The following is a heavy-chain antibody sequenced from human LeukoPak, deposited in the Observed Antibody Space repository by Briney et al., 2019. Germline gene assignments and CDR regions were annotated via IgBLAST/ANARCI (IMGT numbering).Heavy chain of an antibody. V-gene: IGHV1-18*01. Sequence: GASVKVSCKASGYTFTSYGISWVRQAPGQGLEWMGWISAYNGNTNYAQKLQGRVTMTEDTSTDTAYMELSSLRSEDTAVYYCATLGGRYDILTGYYPIAGDYWGQGTLVTVSS. CDR3: ATLGGRYDILTGYYPIAGDY. J-gene: IGHJ4*02. CDR2: ISAYNGNT. CDR1: GYTFTSYG. D-gene: IGHD3-9*01.